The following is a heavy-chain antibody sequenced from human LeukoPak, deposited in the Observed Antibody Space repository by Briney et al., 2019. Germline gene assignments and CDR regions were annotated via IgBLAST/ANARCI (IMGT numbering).Heavy chain of an antibody. CDR3: ATSRDYAPRCFDP. CDR1: GFSFNSYT. Sequence: NPGGSLRLSCAAPGFSFNSYTFNWVRQAPGKGLEWVASISSSRTYIFYADSVQGRFTTSRDNSKNSVYLQMDSLTTDDTAVYYCATSRDYAPRCFDPWGQGTLVTVSS. J-gene: IGHJ5*02. CDR2: ISSSRTYI. V-gene: IGHV3-21*01. D-gene: IGHD4-17*01.